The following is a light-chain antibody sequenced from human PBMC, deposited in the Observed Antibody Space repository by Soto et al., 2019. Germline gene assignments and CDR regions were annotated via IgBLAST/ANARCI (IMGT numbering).Light chain of an antibody. Sequence: QSVLTQPPSASGTPGQRITISCPGSSSNIGDNPVNWYQQLPGAAPKLLIYINDQRPSGVPDRFSGSKSGTSASLAISGLQPEDEADYYCAAWDERLNALFGTGT. V-gene: IGLV1-44*01. CDR2: IND. CDR3: AAWDERLNAL. J-gene: IGLJ1*01. CDR1: SSNIGDNP.